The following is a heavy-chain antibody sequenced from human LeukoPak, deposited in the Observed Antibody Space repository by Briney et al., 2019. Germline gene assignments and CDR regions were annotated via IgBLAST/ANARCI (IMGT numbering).Heavy chain of an antibody. CDR1: GGSISSYY. CDR2: IDHSGGT. V-gene: IGHV4-38-2*02. D-gene: IGHD6-19*01. CDR3: ARGGKWLYYFDY. Sequence: SETLSLTCTVSGGSISSYYWSWIRQPPGKGLEWIGSIDHSGGTYYNPSLKSRVTISVDTAKNQFSLKLTSVTAADTAVYYCARGGKWLYYFDYWGQGTLVTVSS. J-gene: IGHJ4*02.